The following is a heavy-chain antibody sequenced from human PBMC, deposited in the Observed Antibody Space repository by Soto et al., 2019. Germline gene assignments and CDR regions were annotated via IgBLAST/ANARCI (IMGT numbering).Heavy chain of an antibody. J-gene: IGHJ5*02. Sequence: ASVKVSCKASGYTFINYDINWVRQAAGQGLEWMGWMNPYSGNTDYAQKFQGRVTMTRDTSISTAYMELRSLRSEDTAVYYCARRLSHCSGAGCYLVWFAPWGPGTLVTVS. V-gene: IGHV1-8*01. CDR3: ARRLSHCSGAGCYLVWFAP. CDR1: GYTFINYD. D-gene: IGHD2-15*01. CDR2: MNPYSGNT.